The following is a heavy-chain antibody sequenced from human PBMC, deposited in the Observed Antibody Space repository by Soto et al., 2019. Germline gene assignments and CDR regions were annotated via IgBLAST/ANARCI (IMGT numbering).Heavy chain of an antibody. V-gene: IGHV3-30-3*01. CDR1: GFTFSSYA. CDR2: ISYDGSNK. CDR3: ARDRQLWLTGGFDY. D-gene: IGHD5-18*01. Sequence: QVQLVESGGGVVQPGRSLRLSCAATGFTFSSYAMHWVRQAPGKGPAWAAVISYDGSNKYYADSVKGRFTISRDNSKNARYLQMNILIAEDTAVYYCARDRQLWLTGGFDYWGQGAMITVSS. J-gene: IGHJ4*02.